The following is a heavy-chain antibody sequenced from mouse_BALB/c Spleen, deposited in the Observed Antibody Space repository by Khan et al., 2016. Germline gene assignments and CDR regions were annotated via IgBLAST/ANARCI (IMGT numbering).Heavy chain of an antibody. D-gene: IGHD1-2*01. CDR3: TRSPTATRYFDV. CDR2: IRYSGST. Sequence: QLEESGPGLVKPSQSLSLTCTVTGYSITSDYAWNWIRQFPGNKLEWMGYIRYSGSTTYNPSLKSRISITRDTSKNQFFLQLYSVTTEDTATYYCTRSPTATRYFDVWGAGTMVTVSS. CDR1: GYSITSDYA. V-gene: IGHV3-2*02. J-gene: IGHJ1*01.